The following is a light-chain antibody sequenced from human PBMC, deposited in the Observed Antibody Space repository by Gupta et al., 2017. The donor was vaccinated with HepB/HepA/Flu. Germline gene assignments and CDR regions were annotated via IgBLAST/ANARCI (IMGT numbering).Light chain of an antibody. J-gene: IGLJ2*01. Sequence: QSALTQPPSASGSHGQSVTISCTGTSSDVGAYSYVTWYQQHPGKAPKLMIYEVNKRPSGVPDRFSGSKSGNTASLTVSGLQAEDEADDCCSANAGSNNLIFGGGPRLTVL. V-gene: IGLV2-8*01. CDR2: EVN. CDR3: SANAGSNNLI. CDR1: SSDVGAYSY.